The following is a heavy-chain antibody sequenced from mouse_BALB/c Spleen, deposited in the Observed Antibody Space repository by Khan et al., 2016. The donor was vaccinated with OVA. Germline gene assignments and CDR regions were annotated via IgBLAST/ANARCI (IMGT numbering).Heavy chain of an antibody. Sequence: EVELVESGGGLVKPGGSLKLSCAASGFTFSNYAMSWVRQTPEKRLAWVASISSGGSTYYPDSVKGRFTISRDNARNILYLQMSSLRSEDTAMYYCARDYWFAYWGQGTLVTVSA. CDR2: ISSGGST. V-gene: IGHV5-6-5*01. J-gene: IGHJ3*01. CDR1: GFTFSNYA. CDR3: ARDYWFAY.